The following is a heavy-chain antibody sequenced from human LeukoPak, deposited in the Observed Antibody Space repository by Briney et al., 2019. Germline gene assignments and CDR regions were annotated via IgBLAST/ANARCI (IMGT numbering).Heavy chain of an antibody. CDR3: ARDQEGEPFVYDYGDHNLDY. CDR1: GYTFTSYG. J-gene: IGHJ4*02. V-gene: IGHV1-18*01. CDR2: ISAYNGNT. Sequence: AASVKVSCKASGYTFTSYGISWVRQAPGQGLEWMGWISAYNGNTNYAQKLQGRVTMTTDTSTSTAYMELRSLRSDDTAVYYCARDQEGEPFVYDYGDHNLDYRGQGTLVTVSS. D-gene: IGHD4-17*01.